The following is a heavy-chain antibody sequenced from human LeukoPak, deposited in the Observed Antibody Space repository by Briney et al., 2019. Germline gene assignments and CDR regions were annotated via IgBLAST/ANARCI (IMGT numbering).Heavy chain of an antibody. CDR1: GYNFTGYY. Sequence: ASVKVSCKASGYNFTGYYMHWVRQAPGQGLEWMGWINPDSGGTNYAQKFQGRVTMTRDTSITTAYMELSRLTSDDTAVYYCASGYSDYADYYNYYMDVWGKGTTVTVSS. D-gene: IGHD4-11*01. V-gene: IGHV1-2*02. CDR2: INPDSGGT. J-gene: IGHJ6*03. CDR3: ASGYSDYADYYNYYMDV.